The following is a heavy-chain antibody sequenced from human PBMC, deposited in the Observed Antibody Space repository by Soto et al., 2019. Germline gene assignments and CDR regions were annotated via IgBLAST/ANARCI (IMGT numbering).Heavy chain of an antibody. J-gene: IGHJ3*01. CDR3: ARDWGACAPGECYAHGFDL. CDR2: SWHDGRHL. D-gene: IGHD1-26*01. CDR1: GFTLDTYG. V-gene: IGHV3-33*01. Sequence: QEQLVESGGGMVQPGGSLRLSCAVSGFTLDTYGMHWVRQAAGQGLEWVAVSWHDGRHLDYADSVRGRFTVFRDDSKNTLLLEINGLRGDETAVYYCARDWGACAPGECYAHGFDLWGQGTLVTVSS.